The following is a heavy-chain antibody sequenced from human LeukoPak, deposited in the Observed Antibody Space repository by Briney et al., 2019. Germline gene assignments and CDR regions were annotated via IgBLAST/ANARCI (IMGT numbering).Heavy chain of an antibody. D-gene: IGHD6-6*01. CDR1: GFTFTNYA. CDR2: IGASGADT. J-gene: IGHJ6*03. V-gene: IGHV3-23*01. CDR3: ARAVCPTIKFCDSSYFMDV. Sequence: PGGSLRLSCAASGFTFTNYAMTWVRQAPGKGLEWVSVIGASGADTYYSDSVKGRFTVSRDNAKNSLYLQMNSLRAEDTALYYCARAVCPTIKFCDSSYFMDVWGKGTTVNVS.